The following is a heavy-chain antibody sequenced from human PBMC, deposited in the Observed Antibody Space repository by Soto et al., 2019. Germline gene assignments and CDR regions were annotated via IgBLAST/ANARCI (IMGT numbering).Heavy chain of an antibody. CDR1: GGSINVGGYY. J-gene: IGHJ4*02. V-gene: IGHV4-31*03. CDR2: IYYSGST. D-gene: IGHD3-3*02. Sequence: SETLSLTCTVSGGSINVGGYYWSWIRQHPGKGLEWIGYIYYSGSTFYNPSLKSRVTISFDTSKNQFSLKLNSVTAADTAVYYCARTAWHFFDYWGQGTLVTVSS. CDR3: ARTAWHFFDY.